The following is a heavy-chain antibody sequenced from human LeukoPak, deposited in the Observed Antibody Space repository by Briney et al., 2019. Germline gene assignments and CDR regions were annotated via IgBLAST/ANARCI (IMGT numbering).Heavy chain of an antibody. Sequence: PSETLSLTCSASSASVNSNPYFWAWIRQSTGKGREWIATISFSGTSYYNPSLKSRVTLSVDTSKNHFSLRLTSVTAADTAVYYCARGSWQLAEEVYWGQGTLVTVSS. J-gene: IGHJ4*02. CDR3: ARGSWQLAEEVY. CDR2: ISFSGTS. D-gene: IGHD6-6*01. CDR1: SASVNSNPYF. V-gene: IGHV4-39*02.